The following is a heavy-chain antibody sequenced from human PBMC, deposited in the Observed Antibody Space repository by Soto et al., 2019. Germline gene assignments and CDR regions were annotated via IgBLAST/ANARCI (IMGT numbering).Heavy chain of an antibody. CDR1: GFTVSSNY. CDR2: IYSGGST. J-gene: IGHJ6*02. V-gene: IGHV3-53*01. CDR3: ARDLIPGSSGWYPYYYYGMDV. Sequence: PGGSLRLSCAASGFTVSSNYMSWVRQAPGKGLEWVSVIYSGGSTYYADSVKGRFTISRDNSKNTLYLQMNSLRAEDTAVYYCARDLIPGSSGWYPYYYYGMDVWGQGTTVTVSS. D-gene: IGHD6-19*01.